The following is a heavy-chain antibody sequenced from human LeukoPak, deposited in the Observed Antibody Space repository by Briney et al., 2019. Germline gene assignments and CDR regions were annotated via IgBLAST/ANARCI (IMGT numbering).Heavy chain of an antibody. V-gene: IGHV3-7*01. CDR2: IKQDGSEK. D-gene: IGHD3-22*01. CDR1: GFTFSSYW. J-gene: IGHJ3*01. Sequence: GGSLRLSCAASGFTFSSYWMGWVRQAPGKRLEWVANIKQDGSEKYCVDSVKGRFTISRDNAKNSLYLQMNSLRAEDTAVYYCARDHHRRLYDSQARDTFDFWGQGTMVTVSS. CDR3: ARDHHRRLYDSQARDTFDF.